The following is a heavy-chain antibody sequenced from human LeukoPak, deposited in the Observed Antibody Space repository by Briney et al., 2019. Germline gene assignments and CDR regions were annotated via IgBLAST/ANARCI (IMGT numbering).Heavy chain of an antibody. D-gene: IGHD4-11*01. V-gene: IGHV1-18*01. J-gene: IGHJ4*02. CDR1: GYMFNSSG. CDR3: ASDATTVTFLSCLRPPAEY. CDR2: ISPYTGSA. Sequence: ASVKVSCTASGYMFNSSGVNWVRQAAGQRLEWMGWISPYTGSANFAQNLQDRVTITTDTSTTTAYMEVRSLSSDDTAVYYCASDATTVTFLSCLRPPAEYWGQGTLVTVSS.